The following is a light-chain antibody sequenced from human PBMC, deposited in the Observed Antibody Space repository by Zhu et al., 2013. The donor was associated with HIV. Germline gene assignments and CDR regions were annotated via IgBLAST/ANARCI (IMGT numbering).Light chain of an antibody. CDR2: DSD. J-gene: IGLJ3*02. V-gene: IGLV1-51*01. Sequence: QSVLTQPPSVSAAPGQTVTISCSGSSSNIGNNFVSWYQQLPGTAPKLLIYDSDKRPSGIPGRFSGSKSGTSATLGIAGLQTGDEADYYCATWDTSLSTGVFGGGTRLTVL. CDR3: ATWDTSLSTGV. CDR1: SSNIGNNF.